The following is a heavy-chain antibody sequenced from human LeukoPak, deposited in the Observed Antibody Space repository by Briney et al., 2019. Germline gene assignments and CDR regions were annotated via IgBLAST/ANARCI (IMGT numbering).Heavy chain of an antibody. CDR1: GFTFSSFN. Sequence: GGSLRLSCEATGFTFSSFNMNWLREAPGKGLEWVSSISSSSSYIYYPDSVKGRFTISRDNAKNSLFLQMNSLRAEDTAVYYCARVRDYYYYMDVWGKGTTVTVAS. V-gene: IGHV3-21*01. CDR3: ARVRDYYYYMDV. J-gene: IGHJ6*03. CDR2: ISSSSSYI.